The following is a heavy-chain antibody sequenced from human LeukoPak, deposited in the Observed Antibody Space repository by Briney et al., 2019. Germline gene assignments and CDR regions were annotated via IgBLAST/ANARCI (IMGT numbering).Heavy chain of an antibody. J-gene: IGHJ5*02. Sequence: SETLSLTCAVSGGSISSSNWWSWVRQPPGKGLEWIGEIYHSGNTNYNPSLKSRVTISVDTSKNQFSLKLSSVTAADTAVYYCARHERGYCSGGSCYAGRFDPWGQGTLVTVSS. CDR3: ARHERGYCSGGSCYAGRFDP. CDR1: GGSISSSNW. CDR2: IYHSGNT. D-gene: IGHD2-15*01. V-gene: IGHV4-4*02.